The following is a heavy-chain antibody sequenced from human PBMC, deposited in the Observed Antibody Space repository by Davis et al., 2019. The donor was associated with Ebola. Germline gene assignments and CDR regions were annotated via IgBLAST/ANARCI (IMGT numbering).Heavy chain of an antibody. D-gene: IGHD4-17*01. CDR3: ARAPNYGEYGGDLDF. Sequence: SQTLSLTCGVYGGSFSGYFWSWIRQSPGKGLEWLGEIGRGGSTNYNPTLKNRLTIALDTSKNQFSLRLESMTAADTAVYYCARAPNYGEYGGDLDFWGQGTLAIVSS. CDR2: IGRGGST. CDR1: GGSFSGYF. J-gene: IGHJ4*02. V-gene: IGHV4-34*01.